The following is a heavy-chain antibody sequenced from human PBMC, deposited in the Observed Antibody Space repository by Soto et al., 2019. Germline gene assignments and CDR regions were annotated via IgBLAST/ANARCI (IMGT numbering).Heavy chain of an antibody. CDR3: ARLSRPNYYDTSGFFKDNWFDP. Sequence: QVQLVQSGAEVKKPGSSMKVSCKASGGTFNSYDINWVRQAPGQGLEWMGGIIPIVETPKYAQKFQGRVTITADESKNTVYMELSSLRSEDTAMYYCARLSRPNYYDTSGFFKDNWFDPWGQGPLVTVSS. D-gene: IGHD3-22*01. CDR2: IIPIVETP. J-gene: IGHJ5*02. CDR1: GGTFNSYD. V-gene: IGHV1-69*01.